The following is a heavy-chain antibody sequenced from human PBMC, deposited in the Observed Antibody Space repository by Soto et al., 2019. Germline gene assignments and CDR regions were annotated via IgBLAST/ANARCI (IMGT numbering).Heavy chain of an antibody. D-gene: IGHD3-3*01. CDR2: INAGNGNT. CDR3: ARGSTLLRFLEWLFQLDY. V-gene: IGHV1-3*01. J-gene: IGHJ4*02. CDR1: GYTITSYA. Sequence: ASLKLSCNASGYTITSYAMHLVRHDPGQRLEWMGWINAGNGNTKYSQKFQGRVTITRDTSASTAYMELSSLRSEDTAVYYCARGSTLLRFLEWLFQLDYWGQGTLVTVSS.